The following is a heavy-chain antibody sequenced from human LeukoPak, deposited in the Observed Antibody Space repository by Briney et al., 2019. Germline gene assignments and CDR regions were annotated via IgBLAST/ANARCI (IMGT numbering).Heavy chain of an antibody. CDR1: GFNFDKYG. CDR3: ARDYDYDSSGYYSPY. Sequence: GESLRLSCAVSGFNFDKYGMHWVRQAPGKRLEWVSYLCSSSSTLYYAVSVKGRFTSSRDNAKNSLYLQMNSLRAEDTAVYYCARDYDYDSSGYYSPYWGQGNPGHRLL. V-gene: IGHV3-48*01. J-gene: IGHJ4*02. CDR2: LCSSSSTL. D-gene: IGHD3-22*01.